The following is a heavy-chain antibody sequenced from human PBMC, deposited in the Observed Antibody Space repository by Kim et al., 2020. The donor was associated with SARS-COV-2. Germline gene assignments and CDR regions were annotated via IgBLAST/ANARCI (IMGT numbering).Heavy chain of an antibody. D-gene: IGHD4-17*01. V-gene: IGHV4-39*01. CDR3: ARRRGDYVFDY. Sequence: SETLSLTCTVSGGSISSSSYYWGWIRQPPGKGLEWIGSIYYSGSTYYNPSLKSRVTISVDTSKNQFSLKLSSVTAADTAVYYCARRRGDYVFDYWGQGTLVTVSS. CDR1: GGSISSSSYY. CDR2: IYYSGST. J-gene: IGHJ4*02.